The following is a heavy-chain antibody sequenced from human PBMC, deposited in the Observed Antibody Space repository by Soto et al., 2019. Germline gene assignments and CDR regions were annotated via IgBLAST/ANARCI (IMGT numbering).Heavy chain of an antibody. CDR3: ARDDERLLGYYYYYGMDV. V-gene: IGHV3-33*01. D-gene: IGHD7-27*01. CDR1: GFTFSSYG. CDR2: IWYDGSNK. J-gene: IGHJ6*02. Sequence: QVQLVESGGGVVQPGRSLRLSCAASGFTFSSYGMHWVRQAPGKGLEWVAVIWYDGSNKYYADSVKGRFTISRDNSKNTLYLQMNSLRAEDTAVYYCARDDERLLGYYYYYGMDVWGQGTTVTVSS.